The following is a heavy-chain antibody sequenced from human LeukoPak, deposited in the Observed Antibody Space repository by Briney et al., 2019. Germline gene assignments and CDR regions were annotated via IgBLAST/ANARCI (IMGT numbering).Heavy chain of an antibody. CDR3: ARGLRGYSSSWYGY. Sequence: SETLSLTCAVSGGSFSGYQWSWIRQPPGKGLEWSGEINHSGSTNYNPSLTSRITISVDTSKSQFSLELSSVTAADTAVYYCARGLRGYSSSWYGYWGQGTLVTVSS. V-gene: IGHV4-34*01. CDR2: INHSGST. D-gene: IGHD6-13*01. CDR1: GGSFSGYQ. J-gene: IGHJ4*02.